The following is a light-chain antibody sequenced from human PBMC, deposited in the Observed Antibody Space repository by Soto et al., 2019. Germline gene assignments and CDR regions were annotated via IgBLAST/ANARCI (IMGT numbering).Light chain of an antibody. CDR2: DVS. V-gene: IGLV2-11*01. Sequence: QSALTQPRSVSGSPGQSVTISCTGTSSDVGGYNYVSWYQQHPGKAPKLMIYDVSKRPSGVPDRFSGSKPGNTASLTISGLQAEDEAEYYCCSYAGSLVVFGGGTKLTVL. CDR3: CSYAGSLVV. CDR1: SSDVGGYNY. J-gene: IGLJ2*01.